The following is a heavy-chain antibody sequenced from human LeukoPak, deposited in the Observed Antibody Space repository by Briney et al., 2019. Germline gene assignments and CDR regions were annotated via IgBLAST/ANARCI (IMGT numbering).Heavy chain of an antibody. CDR2: ISAYNGNT. CDR3: ARDLLNYDFWSGYFDYYYYMDV. Sequence: GASVKVSCKASGYTFTSYGISWVRQAPGQGLEWMGWISAYNGNTNYAQKLQGRVTMTTDTSTSTAYMELRSLRSDDTAVYYCARDLLNYDFWSGYFDYYYYMDVWGKGTTVTVSS. V-gene: IGHV1-18*01. CDR1: GYTFTSYG. J-gene: IGHJ6*03. D-gene: IGHD3-3*01.